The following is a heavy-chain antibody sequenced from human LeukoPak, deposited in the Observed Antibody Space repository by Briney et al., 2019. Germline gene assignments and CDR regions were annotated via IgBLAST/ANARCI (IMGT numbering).Heavy chain of an antibody. Sequence: ASVKVSCKASGYTFTSYYMHWVRQAPGQGLEWMGIINPSGGSTSYAQKSQGRVTMTRDTSTSTVHMELSSLRSEDTAVYYCARDFGHSSYCSGGSCYPEVDYWGQGTLVTVSS. V-gene: IGHV1-46*01. D-gene: IGHD2-15*01. CDR1: GYTFTSYY. J-gene: IGHJ4*02. CDR2: INPSGGST. CDR3: ARDFGHSSYCSGGSCYPEVDY.